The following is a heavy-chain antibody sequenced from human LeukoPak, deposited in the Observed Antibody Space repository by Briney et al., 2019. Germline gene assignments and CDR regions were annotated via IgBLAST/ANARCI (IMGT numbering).Heavy chain of an antibody. CDR3: ARSWGYDSSGYPSYYYYMDV. CDR2: ISSNGGST. CDR1: GFTFSDYS. Sequence: GGSLRLSCAASGFTFSDYSVHWVRQAPGKGLEYVSAISSNGGSTYYANSVKGRFTISRDNSKNTLYLQMGSLRAEDMAVYYCARSWGYDSSGYPSYYYYMDVWGKGTTVTVSS. J-gene: IGHJ6*03. V-gene: IGHV3-64*01. D-gene: IGHD3-22*01.